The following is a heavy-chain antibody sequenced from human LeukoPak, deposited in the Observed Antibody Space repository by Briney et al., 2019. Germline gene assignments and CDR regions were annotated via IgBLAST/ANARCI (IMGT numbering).Heavy chain of an antibody. V-gene: IGHV3-7*03. CDR3: ARNNGMDV. CDR1: GFTLNNHW. J-gene: IGHJ6*02. CDR2: VNRDGSET. Sequence: GGSLRLSCAASGFTLNNHWMTWVRQVPGRGPEWVANVNRDGSETYYLDSGKGRFTVSKDNAKNSLYLQMNSLRAEDTALYHCARNNGMDVWGQGTTVIVSS.